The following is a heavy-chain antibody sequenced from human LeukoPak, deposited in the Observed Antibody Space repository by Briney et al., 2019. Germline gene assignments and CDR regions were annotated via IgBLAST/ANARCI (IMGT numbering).Heavy chain of an antibody. CDR3: ARQTFTIFEHMDV. CDR1: GYSISSGYY. D-gene: IGHD3-3*01. J-gene: IGHJ6*03. Sequence: SETLSLTCTVSGYSISSGYYWGWIRQPPGKGLEWIGSIYHSGSTYYNPSLKSRVTISVDTSKNQFSLKLSSVTAADTAVYYCARQTFTIFEHMDVWGKGTTVTVSS. V-gene: IGHV4-38-2*02. CDR2: IYHSGST.